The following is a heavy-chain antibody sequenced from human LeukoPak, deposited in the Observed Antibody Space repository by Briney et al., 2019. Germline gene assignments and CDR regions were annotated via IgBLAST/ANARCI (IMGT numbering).Heavy chain of an antibody. CDR1: GGSISSGGYY. D-gene: IGHD2-15*01. J-gene: IGHJ5*02. V-gene: IGHV4-31*03. CDR3: ARSVSCSGGSCYYNWFDP. Sequence: PSETLSLTCTVSGGSISSGGYYWSWIRQHPGKGLEWIGYIYYSGSTYYNPSLKSRVTISVDTSKNQFSLKLSSVTAADTAVYYCARSVSCSGGSCYYNWFDPWGQGTQVTVSS. CDR2: IYYSGST.